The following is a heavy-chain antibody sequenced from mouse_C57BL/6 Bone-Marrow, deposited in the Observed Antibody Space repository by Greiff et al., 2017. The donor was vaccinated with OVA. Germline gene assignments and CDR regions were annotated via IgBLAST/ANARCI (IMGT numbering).Heavy chain of an antibody. J-gene: IGHJ2*01. CDR3: ARRGYGSSYGFDY. Sequence: QVQLQQSGAELARPGASVKLSCKASGYTFTSYGISWVKQRTGQGLEWIGEIYPRSGNTYYNEKFKGKATLTADKSSSTAYMELRSLTSEDSAVYFCARRGYGSSYGFDYWGQGTTLTVSS. V-gene: IGHV1-81*01. CDR2: IYPRSGNT. D-gene: IGHD1-1*01. CDR1: GYTFTSYG.